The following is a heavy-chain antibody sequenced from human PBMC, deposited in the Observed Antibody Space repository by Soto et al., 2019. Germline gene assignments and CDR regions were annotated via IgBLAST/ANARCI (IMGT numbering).Heavy chain of an antibody. V-gene: IGHV1-69*02. CDR3: AKKLGPSAFDL. D-gene: IGHD1-26*01. CDR1: GGTFTDYT. Sequence: QVQLVQSGAEVKKPGSSVKVSCKASGGTFTDYTITWVRQAPGQGLVWMGRIIPVLDLSNYAQKFQGRVTITADKTTTTSYMELSGLTSEDTAVYYCAKKLGPSAFDLWGRGTLVTVSS. CDR2: IIPVLDLS. J-gene: IGHJ2*01.